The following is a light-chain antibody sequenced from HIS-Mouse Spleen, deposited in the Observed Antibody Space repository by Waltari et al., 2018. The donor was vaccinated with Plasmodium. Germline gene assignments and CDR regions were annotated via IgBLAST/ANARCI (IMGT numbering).Light chain of an antibody. Sequence: SYELTQPPSVSVSPGQTARITCSGDALPKKYAYWYRQKSGQAPVLVIYEDSKRPSGIHGRFSGSSSWTMATLTISGAQVEDEADYYCYSTDSSGNHRVFGGGTKLTVL. V-gene: IGLV3-10*01. CDR1: ALPKKY. CDR3: YSTDSSGNHRV. J-gene: IGLJ3*02. CDR2: EDS.